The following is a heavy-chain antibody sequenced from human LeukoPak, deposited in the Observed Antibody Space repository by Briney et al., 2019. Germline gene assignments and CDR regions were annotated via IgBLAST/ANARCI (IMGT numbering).Heavy chain of an antibody. J-gene: IGHJ5*02. CDR2: ISGSGGST. CDR3: AKAGWELRTGGGDP. CDR1: GFTFSSYA. D-gene: IGHD1-26*01. V-gene: IGHV3-23*01. Sequence: GGSLRLSCAASGFTFSSYAMSWVRQAPGKGLEWVSAISGSGGSTYYADSVKGRFTISRDNSKNTLYLQMNSLRAEDTAVYYCAKAGWELRTGGGDPWGQGTLVTVSS.